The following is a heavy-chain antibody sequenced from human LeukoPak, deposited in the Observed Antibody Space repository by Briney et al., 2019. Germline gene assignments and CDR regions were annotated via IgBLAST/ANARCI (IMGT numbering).Heavy chain of an antibody. CDR3: AREEVITGIDY. J-gene: IGHJ4*02. V-gene: IGHV3-48*03. CDR2: ISSSGSTI. Sequence: GGSLRLSCAASGFTFSSYEMNWVRQAPGKGLEWVSYISSSGSTIYYADSVKGRFTISRDNAKNSLYLQMNSLRAEDTAVYYCAREEVITGIDYWGQGTLVTVSS. CDR1: GFTFSSYE. D-gene: IGHD3-22*01.